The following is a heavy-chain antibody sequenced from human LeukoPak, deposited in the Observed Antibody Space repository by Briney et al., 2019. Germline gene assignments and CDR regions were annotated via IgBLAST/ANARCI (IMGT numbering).Heavy chain of an antibody. D-gene: IGHD6-13*01. CDR1: GDSVSSNSAA. Sequence: SQTLSLTCAISGDSVSSNSAAWNWIRQSPSRGLEWLGRTYYRSKWYNDYAVSVESRITINPDTSKNQFSLQLNSVTPEDTAVYYCARSTAAGGHYYYYYMDVWGKGTTVTISS. J-gene: IGHJ6*03. CDR3: ARSTAAGGHYYYYYMDV. CDR2: TYYRSKWYN. V-gene: IGHV6-1*01.